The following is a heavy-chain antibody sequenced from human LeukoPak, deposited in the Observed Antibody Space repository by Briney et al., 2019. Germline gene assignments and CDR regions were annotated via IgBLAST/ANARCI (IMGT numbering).Heavy chain of an antibody. D-gene: IGHD6-19*01. CDR3: ARAGILVAGTDWYFDL. CDR1: GFTFSTYS. Sequence: GGSLRLSCAASGFTFSTYSMNWVRQAPGKGLEWVSSISSGGNYIYYADSVKGRFTISRDNAKNSIYLQMNSLRAAETAVYYCARAGILVAGTDWYFDLWGRGTLVTVSS. V-gene: IGHV3-21*01. CDR2: ISSGGNYI. J-gene: IGHJ2*01.